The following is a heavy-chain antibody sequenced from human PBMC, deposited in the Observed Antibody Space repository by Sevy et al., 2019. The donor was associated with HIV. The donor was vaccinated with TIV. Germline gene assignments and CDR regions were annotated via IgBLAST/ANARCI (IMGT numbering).Heavy chain of an antibody. CDR2: IYWNDDK. CDR1: GFSLSTSGVG. Sequence: SGPTLVNPTQTLTLTCTFSGFSLSTSGVGVGWIRQPPGKALEWLALIYWNDDKRYSPSLKSRLTITKDTSKNQVVLKMTNMDPVDTATYYCAHSPKPILAAAAYYGMDVWGQGTTVTVSS. J-gene: IGHJ6*02. CDR3: AHSPKPILAAAAYYGMDV. V-gene: IGHV2-5*01. D-gene: IGHD6-13*01.